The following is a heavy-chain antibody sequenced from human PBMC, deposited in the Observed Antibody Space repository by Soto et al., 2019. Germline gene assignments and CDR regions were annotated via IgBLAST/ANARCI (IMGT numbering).Heavy chain of an antibody. V-gene: IGHV3-74*01. CDR2: INSDGSST. Sequence: EVQLVESGGGLVQPGGSLRLSCAASGFTFSSYWMHWVRRAPGKGLVWVSRINSDGSSTSYADSVKGRFTISRDNAKNTLYLQMNSLRAEDTAVYYCASPYYYDSSGYNYAFDIWGQGTMVTVSS. CDR1: GFTFSSYW. J-gene: IGHJ3*02. CDR3: ASPYYYDSSGYNYAFDI. D-gene: IGHD3-22*01.